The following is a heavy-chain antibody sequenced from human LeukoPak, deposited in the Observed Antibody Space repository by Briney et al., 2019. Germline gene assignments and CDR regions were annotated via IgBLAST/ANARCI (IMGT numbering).Heavy chain of an antibody. CDR1: GYTFTGYY. CDR3: AREGLVTTRYYYGMDV. D-gene: IGHD3-22*01. Sequence: ASVKVSCKASGYTFTGYYMHWVRQAPGQGLEGRGGINPNSGGTNYAQKFRGRVTMTRDTSISTAYMELSRLRSDDTAVYYCAREGLVTTRYYYGMDVWGQGTTVTVSS. J-gene: IGHJ6*02. V-gene: IGHV1-2*02. CDR2: INPNSGGT.